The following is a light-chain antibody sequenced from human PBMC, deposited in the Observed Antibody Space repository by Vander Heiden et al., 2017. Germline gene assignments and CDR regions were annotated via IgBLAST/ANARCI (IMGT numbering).Light chain of an antibody. CDR1: QSISRY. CDR3: QQSYSTGT. CDR2: AAT. Sequence: DIQMSPSPSSLSASVGGKSTIPCRATQSISRYLNWYQQKPGKAPKLLVYAATSLQSGVPSRFSGSGSGTDFTLTISSLQPEELATYYQQQSYSTGTFGQGTKVEIK. J-gene: IGKJ1*01. V-gene: IGKV1-39*01.